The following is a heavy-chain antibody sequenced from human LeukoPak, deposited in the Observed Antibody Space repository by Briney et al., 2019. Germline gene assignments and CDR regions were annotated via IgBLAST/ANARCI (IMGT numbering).Heavy chain of an antibody. CDR3: ARATSPKVFDY. V-gene: IGHV6-1*01. CDR2: TYYRSKWYT. Sequence: SQTLSLTFAISGDSVSNNSAAWNWIRHSPSRGLEWLGSTYYRSKWYTDYEVSVKSRITINPDTSKNQFSLQLNSVTPEDTAVYYYARATSPKVFDYWGQGTLVTVSS. CDR1: GDSVSNNSAA. J-gene: IGHJ4*02.